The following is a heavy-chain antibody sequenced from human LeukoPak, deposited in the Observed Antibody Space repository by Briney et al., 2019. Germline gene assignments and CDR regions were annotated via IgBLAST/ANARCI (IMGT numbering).Heavy chain of an antibody. D-gene: IGHD3-10*01. Sequence: GASVKVSCKASGYTFTSYGISWVRQAPGQGLEWMGWISAYNGNTNYAQKLQGRVTMTTDTSTSTAYMELRSLRSDDTAVYYCARQNKLLWFGEGIDAFDIWGQGTMVTVSS. V-gene: IGHV1-18*01. CDR1: GYTFTSYG. CDR3: ARQNKLLWFGEGIDAFDI. J-gene: IGHJ3*02. CDR2: ISAYNGNT.